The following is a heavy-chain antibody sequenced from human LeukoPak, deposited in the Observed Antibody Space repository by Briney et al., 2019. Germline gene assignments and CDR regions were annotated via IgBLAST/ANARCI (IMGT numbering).Heavy chain of an antibody. CDR3: ARGDYYDSSGFRW. Sequence: GASVKVSCKASGYTFTDYYMHWVRQAPGQGLEWLGWINPNSGDTYYAQKFQGRVTMTRDTSISTAYMVLSRLRSDDTAIYYCARGDYYDSSGFRWWGQGTLVTVSS. D-gene: IGHD3-22*01. V-gene: IGHV1-2*02. J-gene: IGHJ4*02. CDR1: GYTFTDYY. CDR2: INPNSGDT.